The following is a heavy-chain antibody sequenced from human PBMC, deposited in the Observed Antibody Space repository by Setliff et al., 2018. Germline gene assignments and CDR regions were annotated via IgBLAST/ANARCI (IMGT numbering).Heavy chain of an antibody. CDR2: INPSGGST. D-gene: IGHD6-6*01. J-gene: IGHJ4*02. CDR1: GYTFTSYY. CDR3: ATEVMSSSRDY. V-gene: IGHV1-46*01. Sequence: ASVKVSCKASGYTFTSYYMHWVRQAPGQGLEWMGIINPSGGSTSYAQKFQGRVTITADTSTDTAYLELSSLRSEDTAVYYCATEVMSSSRDYWGQGNLVTVSS.